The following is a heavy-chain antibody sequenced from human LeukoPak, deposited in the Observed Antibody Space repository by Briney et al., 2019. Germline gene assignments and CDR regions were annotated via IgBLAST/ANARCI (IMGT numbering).Heavy chain of an antibody. CDR2: FSGGDGST. CDR3: AKGKVVPATIYDY. D-gene: IGHD2-2*02. Sequence: GGSLRLSCAASGFTFSSYAMSWVRQAPGKGLEWVSGFSGGDGSTSYADSVQGRFTISRDNSKNTLYLQMNSLRAEDTAVYYCAKGKVVPATIYDYWGQGTLVTVSS. V-gene: IGHV3-23*01. CDR1: GFTFSSYA. J-gene: IGHJ4*02.